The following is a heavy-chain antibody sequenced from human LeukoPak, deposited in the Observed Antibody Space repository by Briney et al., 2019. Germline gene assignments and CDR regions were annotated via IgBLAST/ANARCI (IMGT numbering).Heavy chain of an antibody. Sequence: PGGSLGLSCAASGFTFSSYEMNWVRQAPGKGLEWVLYISSSGSTIYYADSVKGRFTISRDNARNSLYLQMNSLRAEDTAVYYCARGTYYYDSSGYIDYWGQGTLVTVSS. CDR1: GFTFSSYE. J-gene: IGHJ4*02. V-gene: IGHV3-48*03. D-gene: IGHD3-22*01. CDR3: ARGTYYYDSSGYIDY. CDR2: ISSSGSTI.